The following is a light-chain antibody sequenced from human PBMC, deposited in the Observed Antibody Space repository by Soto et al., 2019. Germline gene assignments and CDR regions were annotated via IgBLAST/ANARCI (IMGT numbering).Light chain of an antibody. CDR2: GAS. V-gene: IGKV3-15*01. Sequence: EFVLTQSPGTLSLSPGERATLSCRASQTVRNNYLAWYQQKPGQAPRLLIYGASTRATGIPARFSGSGSGTEFTLTISSLQSEDFAVYYCQHYNNWPPAWTFGQGTKVDIK. CDR3: QHYNNWPPAWT. J-gene: IGKJ1*01. CDR1: QTVRNN.